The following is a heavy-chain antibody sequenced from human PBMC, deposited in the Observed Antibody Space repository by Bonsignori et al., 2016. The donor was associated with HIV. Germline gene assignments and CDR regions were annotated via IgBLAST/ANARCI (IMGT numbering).Heavy chain of an antibody. CDR2: IYHSGST. V-gene: IGHV4-38-2*01. D-gene: IGHD2-15*01. J-gene: IGHJ4*02. CDR3: ARHSKLYYFDY. Sequence: RQAPGKGLEWIGSIYHSGSTYYNPSLKSRVTISVDTSKNQFSLKLSSVTAADTAVYYCARHSKLYYFDYWGQGTLVTVSS.